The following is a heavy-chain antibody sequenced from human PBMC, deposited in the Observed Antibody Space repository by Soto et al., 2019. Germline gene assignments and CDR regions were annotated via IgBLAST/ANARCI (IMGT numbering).Heavy chain of an antibody. CDR3: ARTLNYDILTGPGY. D-gene: IGHD3-9*01. V-gene: IGHV1-8*01. J-gene: IGHJ4*02. Sequence: ASVKVSCKASGYTFTSYDINWVRQAAGQGLEWMGWMNPNSGNTGYAQKFQGRVTMTRNTSISTAYMELSSLRSEDTAVYYCARTLNYDILTGPGYWGQGTLVTVSS. CDR2: MNPNSGNT. CDR1: GYTFTSYD.